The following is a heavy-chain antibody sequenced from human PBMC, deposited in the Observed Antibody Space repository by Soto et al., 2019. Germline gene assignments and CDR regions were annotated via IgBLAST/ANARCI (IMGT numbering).Heavy chain of an antibody. CDR2: IYPGDSDT. D-gene: IGHD5-18*01. CDR3: ARHVDTAMPPYYYYGMDV. V-gene: IGHV5-51*01. J-gene: IGHJ6*02. Sequence: GESLKISCKGSGYSFTIYWIGLVRQMHGKGLEWMGIIYPGDSDTRYSPSFQGQVTISADKSISTAYLQWSSLKASDTAMYYCARHVDTAMPPYYYYGMDVWGQGTTVTVSS. CDR1: GYSFTIYW.